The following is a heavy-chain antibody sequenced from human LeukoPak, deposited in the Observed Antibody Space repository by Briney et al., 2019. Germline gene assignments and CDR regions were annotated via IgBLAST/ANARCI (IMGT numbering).Heavy chain of an antibody. J-gene: IGHJ4*02. CDR1: GYTFTSYY. CDR3: AGDRVVPAAIFDY. D-gene: IGHD2-2*02. CDR2: INPNSGGT. Sequence: ASVKVSCKASGYTFTSYYMHWVRQAPGQGLEWMGWINPNSGGTNYAQKFQGRVTMTRDTSISTAYMELSRLRSDDTAVYYCAGDRVVPAAIFDYWGQGTLVTVSS. V-gene: IGHV1-2*02.